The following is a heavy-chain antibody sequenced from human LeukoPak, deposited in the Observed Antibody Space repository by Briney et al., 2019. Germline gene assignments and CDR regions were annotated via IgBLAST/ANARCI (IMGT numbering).Heavy chain of an antibody. Sequence: SEALSLTCTVSGGSISSSSYYWGWLRQPPGKGLEWIGSIYYSGSTYYNPSLKSRVTISVDTSKNQFSLKLSSVTAADTAVYYCARGGRGYSYGRKRYYFDYWGQGTLVTVSS. V-gene: IGHV4-39*07. CDR2: IYYSGST. J-gene: IGHJ4*02. D-gene: IGHD5-18*01. CDR1: GGSISSSSYY. CDR3: ARGGRGYSYGRKRYYFDY.